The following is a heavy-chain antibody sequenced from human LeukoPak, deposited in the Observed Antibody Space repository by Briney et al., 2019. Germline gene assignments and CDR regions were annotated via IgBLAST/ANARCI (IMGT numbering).Heavy chain of an antibody. CDR2: IIPIFGTA. CDR1: GGTFSSYA. J-gene: IGHJ6*02. V-gene: IGHV1-69*13. D-gene: IGHD7-27*01. Sequence: SVKVSCKASGGTFSSYAISWVRQAPGQGLEWMGGIIPIFGTANYAQKFQGRVTITADESTSTAYMELSSLRSEDTAVYYCARGARAWDYYYYGMDVWGQGTTVTVSS. CDR3: ARGARAWDYYYYGMDV.